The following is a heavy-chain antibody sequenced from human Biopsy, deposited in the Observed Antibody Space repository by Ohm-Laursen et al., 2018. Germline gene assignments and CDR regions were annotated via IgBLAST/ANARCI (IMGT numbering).Heavy chain of an antibody. CDR2: SDPEDGQT. CDR3: ATDMGGREIPNYYAFDL. D-gene: IGHD3-22*01. Sequence: ASVKVSCKLSGYTLVELSMHWVRQAPGKGLEWMGMSDPEDGQTIYAQNFQGRLTMTDDTSTDTAYMELSSLRSDDTAVYFCATDMGGREIPNYYAFDLWGQGTKVTVSS. CDR1: GYTLVELS. J-gene: IGHJ3*01. V-gene: IGHV1-24*01.